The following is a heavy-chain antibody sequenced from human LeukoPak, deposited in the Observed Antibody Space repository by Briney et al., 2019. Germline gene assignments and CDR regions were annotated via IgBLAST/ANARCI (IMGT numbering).Heavy chain of an antibody. J-gene: IGHJ4*02. Sequence: GGSLRLSCAASGFTFSSYSMNWVRQAPGKGLEWVSSIISSSSYIYYADSVKGRFTISRDNAKNSLYLQMNSLRAEDTAVYYCARDGHGDYFDYWGQGTLVTVSS. CDR1: GFTFSSYS. CDR2: IISSSSYI. V-gene: IGHV3-21*01. D-gene: IGHD4-17*01. CDR3: ARDGHGDYFDY.